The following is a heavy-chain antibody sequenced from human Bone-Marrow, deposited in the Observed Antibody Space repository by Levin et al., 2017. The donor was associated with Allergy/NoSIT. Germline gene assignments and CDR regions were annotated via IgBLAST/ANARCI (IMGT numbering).Heavy chain of an antibody. D-gene: IGHD3-9*01. J-gene: IGHJ4*02. CDR1: GFTVSSNY. CDR2: IYSGGST. CDR3: AREPDILTGYESGYG. V-gene: IGHV3-66*02. Sequence: GGSLRLSCAASGFTVSSNYMSWVRQAPGKGLEWVSVIYSGGSTYYADSVKGRFTISRDNSKNTLYLQMNSLRAEDTAVYYCAREPDILTGYESGYGWGQGTLVTVSS.